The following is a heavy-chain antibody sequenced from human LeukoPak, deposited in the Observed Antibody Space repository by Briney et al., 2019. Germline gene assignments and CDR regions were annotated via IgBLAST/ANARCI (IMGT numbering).Heavy chain of an antibody. CDR1: GFTFSTFW. V-gene: IGHV3-7*01. CDR2: IKEDGSAK. D-gene: IGHD3-16*01. J-gene: IGHJ4*02. Sequence: GGSLRLSCAASGFTFSTFWISWVRQAPGKGLEWVANIKEDGSAKSYADSVKGRFTISRDNAKNSLYLQMNSLRIEDTAIYYCARDVKGGNFDYWGQGTLVTVSS. CDR3: ARDVKGGNFDY.